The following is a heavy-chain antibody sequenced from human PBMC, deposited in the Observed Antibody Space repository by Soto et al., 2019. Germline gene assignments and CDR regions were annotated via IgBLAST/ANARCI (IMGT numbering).Heavy chain of an antibody. CDR3: ARLAVGEGFDY. CDR2: IGTAGDT. V-gene: IGHV3-13*04. D-gene: IGHD6-19*01. Sequence: EVQLVESGGGLVQPGGSLRLSCAASGFTFSSYDMHWVRQATGKGLEWVSAIGTAGDTYYPGAVKGRFTISRENDKNSLYLQMNILRAGDTAVYYSARLAVGEGFDYCGEGTLVTVAS. CDR1: GFTFSSYD. J-gene: IGHJ4*02.